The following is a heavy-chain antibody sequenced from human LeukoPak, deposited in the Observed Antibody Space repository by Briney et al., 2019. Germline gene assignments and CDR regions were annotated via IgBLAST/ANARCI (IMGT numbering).Heavy chain of an antibody. V-gene: IGHV3-23*01. CDR3: AKESGYGNYDPTFDY. CDR2: ISGSGGST. CDR1: GFTFSSYA. J-gene: IGHJ4*02. Sequence: GGSLRLSCAASGFTFSSYAMSWLPQAPGKGLKWVSDISGSGGSTYYADSVKGRFTISRDNSKNTLYLQMNSLRAEDTAVYYCAKESGYGNYDPTFDYWGQGTLVTVSS. D-gene: IGHD4-11*01.